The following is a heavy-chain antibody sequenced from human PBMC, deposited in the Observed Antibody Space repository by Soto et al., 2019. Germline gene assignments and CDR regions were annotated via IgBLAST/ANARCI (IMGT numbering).Heavy chain of an antibody. CDR2: ISGDGGST. Sequence: PCRTLRFPCAASPSSFSSYALSWVRHAPGNGLQWVSVISGDGGSTYYAESVKGRFTISRDNSKDTLYVQIISLRAEDTDVYHCAKLRAPMYEDTLHGYGYYFDYWGQGTLVTGSS. V-gene: IGHV3-23*01. D-gene: IGHD3-22*01. J-gene: IGHJ4*02. CDR3: AKLRAPMYEDTLHGYGYYFDY. CDR1: PSSFSSYA.